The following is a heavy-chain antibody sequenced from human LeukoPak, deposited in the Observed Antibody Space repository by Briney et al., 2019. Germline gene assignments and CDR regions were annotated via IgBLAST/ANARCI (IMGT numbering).Heavy chain of an antibody. J-gene: IGHJ6*02. CDR1: GFTFRSYW. CDR3: ARDPGASPSYYYYGMDV. CDR2: ISSNGGST. Sequence: PGGSLRLSCATSGFTFRSYWMHWVRQAPGKGLEYVSAISSNGGSTYYANSVKGRFTISRDNSKNTLYLQMGSLRAEDMAVYYCARDPGASPSYYYYGMDVWGQGTTVTVSS. V-gene: IGHV3-64*01. D-gene: IGHD1-26*01.